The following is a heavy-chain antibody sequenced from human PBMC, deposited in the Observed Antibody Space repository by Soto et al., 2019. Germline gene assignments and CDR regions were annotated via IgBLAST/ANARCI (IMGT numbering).Heavy chain of an antibody. CDR2: IYYSGST. J-gene: IGHJ4*02. CDR3: ARWGYYDFWSGYHNPFDY. Sequence: QLQLQESGPGLVKPSETLSLTCTVSGGSISSSSYYWGWIRQPPGKGLEWIGSIYYSGSTYYNPSLKSRVTISVDTSKNQFSLKLSSVTAADTAVYYCARWGYYDFWSGYHNPFDYWGQGTLVTVSS. CDR1: GGSISSSSYY. V-gene: IGHV4-39*01. D-gene: IGHD3-3*01.